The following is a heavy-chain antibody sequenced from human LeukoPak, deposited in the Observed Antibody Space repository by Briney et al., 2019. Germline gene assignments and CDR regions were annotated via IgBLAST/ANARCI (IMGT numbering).Heavy chain of an antibody. CDR3: ARHYFSTLTTLLRGVKKQKSRFDP. J-gene: IGHJ5*02. D-gene: IGHD4-17*01. CDR2: INHSGST. V-gene: IGHV4-38-2*02. Sequence: PSETLSLTCSVSGYSISSGYYWGWIRQPPGKGLEWIGEINHSGSTNYSPSLKSRVTISVDTSKKQFSLKLSSVTAADTAVYYCARHYFSTLTTLLRGVKKQKSRFDPWGQGTLVTVSS. CDR1: GYSISSGYY.